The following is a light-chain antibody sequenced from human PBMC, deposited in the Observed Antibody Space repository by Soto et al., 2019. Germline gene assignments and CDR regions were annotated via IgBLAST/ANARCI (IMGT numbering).Light chain of an antibody. CDR1: QSVSSSY. V-gene: IGKV3-20*01. Sequence: EIVLTQSPGTLSLSPGERATLSCRASQSVSSSYLAWYQQKPGQAPRLLIYGASSRPTGIPDRFSGSGSGTDFTLTISSLEPEDFAEYHCQQYNNWPQTFGQGTKVDIK. CDR2: GAS. J-gene: IGKJ1*01. CDR3: QQYNNWPQT.